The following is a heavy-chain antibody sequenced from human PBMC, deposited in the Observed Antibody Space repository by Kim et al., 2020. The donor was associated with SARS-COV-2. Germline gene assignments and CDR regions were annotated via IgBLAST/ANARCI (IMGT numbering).Heavy chain of an antibody. V-gene: IGHV1-2*02. D-gene: IGHD2-15*01. CDR2: IDPNSGGT. CDR1: AYTFTDYY. Sequence: ASVKVSCKASAYTFTDYYIHWVRQAPGQGLEWMGWIDPNSGGTNYAQKFQGRVTMTRDTSISTAYMELSGLRSDDTAVYYCARRGHGGGSDYYGMDAWG. CDR3: ARRGHGGGSDYYGMDA. J-gene: IGHJ6*04.